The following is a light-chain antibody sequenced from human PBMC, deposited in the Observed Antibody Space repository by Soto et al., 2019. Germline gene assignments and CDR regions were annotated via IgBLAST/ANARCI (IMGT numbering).Light chain of an antibody. V-gene: IGKV1-5*03. Sequence: DIQMTQCPSTLSASVGDRVTITCRASQSISGWLAWYQQKPGKAPEVLIYKASSLESGVPSRFSGSGSGTEFTLTISSLQPDDFATYYCQQYKTYWSFGQGTKVESK. J-gene: IGKJ1*01. CDR1: QSISGW. CDR2: KAS. CDR3: QQYKTYWS.